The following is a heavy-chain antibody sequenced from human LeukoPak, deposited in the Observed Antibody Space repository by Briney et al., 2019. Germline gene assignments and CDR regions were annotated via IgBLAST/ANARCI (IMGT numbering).Heavy chain of an antibody. V-gene: IGHV4-39*01. D-gene: IGHD1-26*01. Sequence: SETLSLTCTVSGGSISSSSYYWGWIRQPPGKGLEWIGSIYYSGSTYYNPSLKSRVTISVDTSKNQFSLKLSSVTAADTAVYYCASTSGSYGRIDYWGQGTLVTVSS. CDR3: ASTSGSYGRIDY. CDR2: IYYSGST. J-gene: IGHJ4*02. CDR1: GGSISSSSYY.